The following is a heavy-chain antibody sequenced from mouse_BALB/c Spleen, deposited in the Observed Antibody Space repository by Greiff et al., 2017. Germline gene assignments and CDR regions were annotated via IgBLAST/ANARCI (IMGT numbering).Heavy chain of an antibody. Sequence: EVQLVESGGGLVQPGGSLRLSCATSGFTFTDYYMSWVRQPPGKALEWLGFIRNKANGYTTEYSASVKGRFTISRDNSQSILYLQMNTLRAEDSATYYCARDHGNFDYWGQGTTLTVSS. V-gene: IGHV7-3*02. D-gene: IGHD2-1*01. CDR2: IRNKANGYTT. CDR1: GFTFTDYY. CDR3: ARDHGNFDY. J-gene: IGHJ2*01.